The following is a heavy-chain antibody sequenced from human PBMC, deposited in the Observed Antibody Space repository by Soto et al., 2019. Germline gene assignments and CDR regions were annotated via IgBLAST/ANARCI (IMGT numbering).Heavy chain of an antibody. CDR1: GYTFTSYG. V-gene: IGHV1-18*01. Sequence: ASVKVSCKASGYTFTSYGISWVRQAPGQGLEWMGWISAYNGNTNYAQKLQGRVTMTTDTSTSTAYMELRSLRSDDTAVYYCARIYYDNYDFWSGYGWFDPWGQGTLVTVAS. CDR3: ARIYYDNYDFWSGYGWFDP. J-gene: IGHJ5*02. D-gene: IGHD3-3*01. CDR2: ISAYNGNT.